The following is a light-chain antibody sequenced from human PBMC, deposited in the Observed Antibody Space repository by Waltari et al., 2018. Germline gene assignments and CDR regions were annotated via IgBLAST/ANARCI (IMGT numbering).Light chain of an antibody. CDR3: TSRDLSGDVV. V-gene: IGLV3-19*01. Sequence: SSELTQDPAVSVALGQTVRVTCQGDSLRISYGSWCRQKPGQTPELVIYGKNNRPSGIPDRFSASSSGNTTSLTIPGAQAEDEADYYCTSRDLSGDVVFGGGTKVTVL. J-gene: IGLJ2*01. CDR1: SLRISY. CDR2: GKN.